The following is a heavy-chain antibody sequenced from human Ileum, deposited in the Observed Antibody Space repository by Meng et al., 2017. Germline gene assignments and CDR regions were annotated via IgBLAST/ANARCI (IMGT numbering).Heavy chain of an antibody. V-gene: IGHV3-23*01. CDR2: ISPGGGTT. J-gene: IGHJ4*02. CDR3: AKTHWLDY. Sequence: GESLKISCVASGFTFSNYEMNWVRQAPGKGLEWVSTISPGGGTTYYADSVKGRFTISRDNSMNTLSLQMNSLSADDTAVYYCAKTHWLDYWGQGTLVTVSS. CDR1: GFTFSNYE. D-gene: IGHD1-1*01.